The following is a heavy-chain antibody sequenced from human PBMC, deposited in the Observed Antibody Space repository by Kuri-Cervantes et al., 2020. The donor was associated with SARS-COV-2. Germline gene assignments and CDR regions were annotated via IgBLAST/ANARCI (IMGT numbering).Heavy chain of an antibody. V-gene: IGHV4-34*01. CDR3: ARGQARYCSSTSCHYYYYGMDV. CDR1: GGSFSDYY. CDR2: INHSGNT. D-gene: IGHD2-2*01. J-gene: IGHJ6*02. Sequence: ESLKISCAVYGGSFSDYYWSWVRQPPGKGLEWIGEINHSGNTNYDPSLKSRVTISVDTSKNQFSLKLSSVTAADTAVYYCARGQARYCSSTSCHYYYYGMDVWGQGTMVTVAS.